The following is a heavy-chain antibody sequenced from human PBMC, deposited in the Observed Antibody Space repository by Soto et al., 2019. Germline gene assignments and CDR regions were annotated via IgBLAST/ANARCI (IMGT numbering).Heavy chain of an antibody. CDR2: SIPIFGTA. J-gene: IGHJ3*02. CDR1: GGTFSSYA. D-gene: IGHD6-19*01. Sequence: QVQLVQSGAEVKKPGSSVKVSCKASGGTFSSYAISWVRQAPGQGLEWMGGSIPIFGTANYAQKFQGRGTITADESTSTAYMELSSLRSEDTAVYYCARDPIAVATRGAFDIWGQGTMVTVSS. V-gene: IGHV1-69*01. CDR3: ARDPIAVATRGAFDI.